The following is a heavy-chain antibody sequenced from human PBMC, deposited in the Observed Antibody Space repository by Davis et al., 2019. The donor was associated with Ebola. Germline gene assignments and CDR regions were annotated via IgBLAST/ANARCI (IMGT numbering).Heavy chain of an antibody. Sequence: GGSLRLSCAASGFTFSSYWMSWVRQAPGKGLEWVAVIWYDGSNKYYADSVKGRFTISRDDSKNTAYLQMNSLKTEDTAVYYCTGTTVTSDYWGQGTLVTVSS. CDR1: GFTFSSYW. J-gene: IGHJ4*02. V-gene: IGHV3-33*08. CDR3: TGTTVTSDY. CDR2: IWYDGSNK. D-gene: IGHD4-17*01.